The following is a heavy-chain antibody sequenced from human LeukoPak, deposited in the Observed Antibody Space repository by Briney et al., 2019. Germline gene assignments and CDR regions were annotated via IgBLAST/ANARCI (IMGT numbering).Heavy chain of an antibody. V-gene: IGHV4-59*01. J-gene: IGHJ4*02. CDR1: GASISPDY. Sequence: SETLSLTCTVSGASISPDYWSWIRQPPGKGLEFIGYIYYTGGTNYNPSLRSRVTISVDTSKNQFSLKLISVTAADTAVYRCARLAKVESRSLAHYFDSWGQGALVTVSS. CDR3: ARLAKVESRSLAHYFDS. D-gene: IGHD1-26*01. CDR2: IYYTGGT.